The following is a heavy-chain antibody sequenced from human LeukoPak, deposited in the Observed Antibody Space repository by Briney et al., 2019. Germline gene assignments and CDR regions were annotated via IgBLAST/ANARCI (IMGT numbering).Heavy chain of an antibody. CDR2: ISAYNGNT. J-gene: IGHJ4*02. V-gene: IGHV1-18*01. CDR1: GYTFTSYG. CDR3: ARTYGSGSYWPFDY. Sequence: ASVKVSCKASGYTFTSYGISWVRQAPGLGLEWMGWISAYNGNTNYAQKLQGRVTMTTDTSTSTAYMELRSLRSDDTAVYYCARTYGSGSYWPFDYWGQGTLVTVSS. D-gene: IGHD3-10*01.